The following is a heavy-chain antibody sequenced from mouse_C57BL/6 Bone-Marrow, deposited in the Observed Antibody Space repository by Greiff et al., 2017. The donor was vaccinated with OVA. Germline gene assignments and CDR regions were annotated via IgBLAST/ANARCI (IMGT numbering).Heavy chain of an antibody. CDR1: GYTFTSYW. J-gene: IGHJ4*01. D-gene: IGHD2-5*01. Sequence: QVHVKQSGAELVKPGASVKMSCKASGYTFTSYWITWVKQRPGQGLEWIGDIYPGSGSTNYNEKFKSKATLTVDTSSSTAYMQLSSLTSEDSAVYDFARSNPGSNYYAMDYWGQGTSVTVSA. V-gene: IGHV1-55*01. CDR3: ARSNPGSNYYAMDY. CDR2: IYPGSGST.